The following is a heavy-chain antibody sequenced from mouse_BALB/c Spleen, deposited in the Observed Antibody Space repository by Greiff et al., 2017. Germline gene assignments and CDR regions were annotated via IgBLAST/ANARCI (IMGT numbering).Heavy chain of an antibody. J-gene: IGHJ4*01. D-gene: IGHD2-12*01. V-gene: IGHV1-69*02. CDR1: GYTFTSYW. CDR3: TRDDEDYAMDY. CDR2: IYPSDSYT. Sequence: VQLQQPGAELVRPGASVKLSCKASGYTFTSYWINWVKQRPGQGLEWIGNIYPSDSYTNYNQKFKDKATLTVDKSSSTAYMQLSSPTSEDSAVYYCTRDDEDYAMDYWGQGTSVTVSS.